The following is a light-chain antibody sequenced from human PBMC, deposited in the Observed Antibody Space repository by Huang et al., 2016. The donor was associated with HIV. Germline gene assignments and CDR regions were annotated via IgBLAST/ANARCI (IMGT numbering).Light chain of an antibody. CDR3: QQYNNWPPLT. CDR2: GAS. J-gene: IGKJ4*01. V-gene: IGKV3-15*01. CDR1: QRFSSN. Sequence: EIVMTQSPATLSVSPGERATHSCRASQRFSSNLAWYQQKPGQAPMLLIYGASTRATGIPARFSGSGSGTEFTLTISSLQSEDFAVYYCQQYNNWPPLTFGGGTKVEIK.